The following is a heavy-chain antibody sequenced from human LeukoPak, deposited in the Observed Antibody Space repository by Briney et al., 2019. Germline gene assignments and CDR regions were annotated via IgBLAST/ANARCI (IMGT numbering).Heavy chain of an antibody. Sequence: ASVKVSCKASGGTFSSYAISWVRQAPGQGLEWMGRIIPILGIANYAQNFQGRVTITADKSTSTAYMELSSLISEDTAVYYCARMFGSGSYRYWGQGTLVTVSS. CDR2: IIPILGIA. J-gene: IGHJ4*02. CDR3: ARMFGSGSYRY. D-gene: IGHD3-10*01. V-gene: IGHV1-69*04. CDR1: GGTFSSYA.